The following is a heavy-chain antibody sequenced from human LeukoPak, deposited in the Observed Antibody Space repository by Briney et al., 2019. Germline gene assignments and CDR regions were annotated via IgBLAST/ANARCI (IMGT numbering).Heavy chain of an antibody. CDR3: TRMTTGHDY. Sequence: PSETLSLTCAVSGVSFDDYYWSWVRQTPGKGLEWIGEINHSGYTNDSPSLKSRVTLSIDTSRKQFSLNLRSVTVADAGIYYCTRMTTGHDYWGQGALPSVSS. J-gene: IGHJ4*02. CDR1: GVSFDDYY. V-gene: IGHV4-34*01. D-gene: IGHD4-17*01. CDR2: INHSGYT.